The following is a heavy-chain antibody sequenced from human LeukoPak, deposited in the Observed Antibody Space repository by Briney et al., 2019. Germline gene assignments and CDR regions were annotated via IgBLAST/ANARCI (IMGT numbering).Heavy chain of an antibody. V-gene: IGHV3-30*18. D-gene: IGHD3-22*01. CDR1: GFTFRSYG. CDR2: ISRDGSNK. Sequence: GRSLRLSCAASGFTFRSYGMHWVRQAPGKGLEWVAVISRDGSNKYYADSVKGRFTISRDNSKNTLYLQMNSLRGEDTAVYYCAKAMYEDYDSSDLWGQGTLVTVSS. J-gene: IGHJ4*02. CDR3: AKAMYEDYDSSDL.